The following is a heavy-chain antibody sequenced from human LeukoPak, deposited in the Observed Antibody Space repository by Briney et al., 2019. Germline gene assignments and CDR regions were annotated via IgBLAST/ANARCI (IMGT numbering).Heavy chain of an antibody. V-gene: IGHV3-48*01. CDR3: ARDGGPNTYYYDSSGYNYFDY. CDR2: ISSSSSTI. J-gene: IGHJ4*02. Sequence: GGPLRLSCAASGFTFSSYSMNWVRQAPGRGLEWVSYISSSSSTIYYADSVKGRFTISRDNAKNSLYLQMNSLRAEDTAVYYCARDGGPNTYYYDSSGYNYFDYWGQGTLVTVSS. CDR1: GFTFSSYS. D-gene: IGHD3-22*01.